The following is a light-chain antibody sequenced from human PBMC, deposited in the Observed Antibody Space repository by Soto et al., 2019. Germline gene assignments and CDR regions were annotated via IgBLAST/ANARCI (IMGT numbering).Light chain of an antibody. V-gene: IGLV2-14*01. J-gene: IGLJ1*01. CDR3: SSYTTSSTRV. CDR1: SSDVGDYKY. Sequence: SVLTQPASVSGSPGQSITISCTGTSSDVGDYKYVSWYQQHPGKAPKLVISEVSNRPSGISNRFSGSKSGNTASLTISGLQAEDEADYYCSSYTTSSTRVFGPGTKVTV. CDR2: EVS.